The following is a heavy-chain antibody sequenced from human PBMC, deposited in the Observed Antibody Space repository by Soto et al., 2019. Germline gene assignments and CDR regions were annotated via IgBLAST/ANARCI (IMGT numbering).Heavy chain of an antibody. CDR3: ARGRSSTSPYPIGY. J-gene: IGHJ4*02. Sequence: QVHLQESGPGLVKPSQTLSLTCTVSGGSISSGGYYWSWIHQHPGKGLEWIGYIYYSGSTYYNPSLKSRVTISVDTSKNPFSLKLSSVTAADTAVYYCARGRSSTSPYPIGYWGQGTLVTVSS. V-gene: IGHV4-31*03. CDR2: IYYSGST. D-gene: IGHD2-2*01. CDR1: GGSISSGGYY.